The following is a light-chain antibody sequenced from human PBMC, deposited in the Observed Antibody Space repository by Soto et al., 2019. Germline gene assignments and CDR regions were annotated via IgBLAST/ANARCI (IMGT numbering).Light chain of an antibody. CDR2: KAS. CDR3: QHYNSYSEA. CDR1: QTISSW. Sequence: DIHMTQSPSTLSGSVGDRVTITCRASQTISSWLAWYQQKPGKAPKLLIYKASTLKSGVPSRFSGSGSGTEFTLTISSLQPDDFATYYCQHYNSYSEAFGQGTKVDIK. J-gene: IGKJ1*01. V-gene: IGKV1-5*03.